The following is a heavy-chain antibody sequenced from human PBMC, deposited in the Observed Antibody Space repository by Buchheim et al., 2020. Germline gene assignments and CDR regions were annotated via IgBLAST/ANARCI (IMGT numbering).Heavy chain of an antibody. CDR3: AKDLQALLWFGEGVGYYYYGMDV. CDR1: GFTFSSYG. D-gene: IGHD3-10*01. J-gene: IGHJ6*02. Sequence: QVQLVESGGGVVQPGRSLRLSCAASGFTFSSYGMHWVRQAPGKGLEWVAVISYDGSNKYYADSVKGRFTISRDNSKNTLYLQMNSLRAEDTAVYYCAKDLQALLWFGEGVGYYYYGMDVWGQGTT. CDR2: ISYDGSNK. V-gene: IGHV3-30*18.